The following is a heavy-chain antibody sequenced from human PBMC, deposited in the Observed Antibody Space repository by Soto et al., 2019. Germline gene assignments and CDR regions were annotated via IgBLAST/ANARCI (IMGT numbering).Heavy chain of an antibody. Sequence: GGSLRLSCAASGFTFSSYAMSWVRQAPGKGLEWVSAISGSGGSTYYADSVKGRFTISRDNSKNTLYLQMNSLRAEDTAVYYCASSKDIVVVVAATSVDYWGQGTLVTVSS. CDR2: ISGSGGST. J-gene: IGHJ4*02. D-gene: IGHD2-15*01. V-gene: IGHV3-23*01. CDR3: ASSKDIVVVVAATSVDY. CDR1: GFTFSSYA.